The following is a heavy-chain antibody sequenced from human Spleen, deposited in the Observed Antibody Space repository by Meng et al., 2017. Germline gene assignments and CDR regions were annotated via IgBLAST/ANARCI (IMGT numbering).Heavy chain of an antibody. CDR2: IHHSGSA. CDR1: GGSMSSDNYY. CDR3: ASFDHIPRRNYFDY. D-gene: IGHD2-21*01. V-gene: IGHV4-30-4*01. Sequence: QVQLQESGAGLVEPSQTLSLTCTVSGGSMSSDNYYWSWIRQPPGKGLEWIWYIHHSGSAYYNPSLKSRVSISVDTSKNQFSLNLNSMTAADTAVYYCASFDHIPRRNYFDYWGQGTLVTVSS. J-gene: IGHJ4*02.